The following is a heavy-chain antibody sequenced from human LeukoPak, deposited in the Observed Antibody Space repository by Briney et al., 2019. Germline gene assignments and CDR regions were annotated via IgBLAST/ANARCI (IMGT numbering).Heavy chain of an antibody. CDR2: ISASGGST. V-gene: IGHV3-23*01. CDR1: GFTFSSYA. D-gene: IGHD1-26*01. CDR3: AKLSGNYYYFDY. Sequence: TGGSLRLSCAASGFTFSSYAMSWVRQAPGKGLEWVSGISASGGSTYYADSVKGRFTISRDNSKNTLYLQMNSLRAEDTAVYYCAKLSGNYYYFDYWGQGTLVTVSS. J-gene: IGHJ4*02.